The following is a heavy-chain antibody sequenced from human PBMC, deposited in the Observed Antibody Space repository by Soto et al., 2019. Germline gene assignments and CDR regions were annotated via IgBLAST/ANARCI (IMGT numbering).Heavy chain of an antibody. J-gene: IGHJ4*02. V-gene: IGHV2-5*02. D-gene: IGHD6-19*01. Sequence: QIILKESGPTLVKPTQTLTLTCTFSGFSLSSTRMAVGWIRQPPGKALEWLALIYWDDDKRYSPFLKSRLTITQDTSKTQVVLTMSNMDPVDTARYYCAHIVVAGLGYYFDYWGQGTLVTVSS. CDR1: GFSLSSTRMA. CDR3: AHIVVAGLGYYFDY. CDR2: IYWDDDK.